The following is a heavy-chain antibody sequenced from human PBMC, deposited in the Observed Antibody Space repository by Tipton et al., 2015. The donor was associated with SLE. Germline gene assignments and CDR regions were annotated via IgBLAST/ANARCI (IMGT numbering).Heavy chain of an antibody. J-gene: IGHJ4*02. V-gene: IGHV4-4*08. CDR1: GGSISSYY. D-gene: IGHD6-13*01. Sequence: TLSLTCTVSGGSISSYYWSWIRQPPGKGLEWIGYIYTSGSTNYNPSLKSRVTISVDTSKNQFSLKLSSVTAADTAVYYCATAKPYSTTWFYYFDYWGQGTLVTVSS. CDR3: ATAKPYSTTWFYYFDY. CDR2: IYTSGST.